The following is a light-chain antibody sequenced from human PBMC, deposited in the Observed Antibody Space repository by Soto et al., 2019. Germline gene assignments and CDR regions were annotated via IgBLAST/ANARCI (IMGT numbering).Light chain of an antibody. Sequence: EIVMTQSPATLSVSPGERATLSCRASQSVSGNLAWYQQKPGQAPRLLIYGASTRANGIPARFSGSGSGAEFTLTISSLQSEDFATYYCQQYYSYPRTFGQGTKVEIK. CDR2: GAS. CDR3: QQYYSYPRT. CDR1: QSVSGN. J-gene: IGKJ1*01. V-gene: IGKV3-15*01.